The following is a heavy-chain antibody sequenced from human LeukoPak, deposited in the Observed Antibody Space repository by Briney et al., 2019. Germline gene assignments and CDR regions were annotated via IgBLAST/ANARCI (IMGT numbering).Heavy chain of an antibody. Sequence: PGGSLRLSCAASGFTFSSYSMSWVRQAPGKGQEWVSSISSSSSYIYYADSVKGRFTISRDNAKNSLYLQVNSLRAEDTAVYYCASDFKDLDAFDIWGQGTMVTVSS. CDR3: ASDFKDLDAFDI. J-gene: IGHJ3*02. V-gene: IGHV3-21*01. CDR2: ISSSSSYI. CDR1: GFTFSSYS.